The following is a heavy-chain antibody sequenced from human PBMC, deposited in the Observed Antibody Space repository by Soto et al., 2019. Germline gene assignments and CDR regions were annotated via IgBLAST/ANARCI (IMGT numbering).Heavy chain of an antibody. Sequence: TLSLTCTVSGGSMISYYWSWIRQHPGKGLEWIGYIYYSGSTYYNPSLKSRVTISVDTSKNQFSLKLSSVTAADTAVYYCAREGTGYYDILTGYYTNYYYGMDVWGQGTTVTVSS. CDR2: IYYSGST. V-gene: IGHV4-31*03. CDR3: AREGTGYYDILTGYYTNYYYGMDV. D-gene: IGHD3-9*01. J-gene: IGHJ6*02. CDR1: GGSMISYY.